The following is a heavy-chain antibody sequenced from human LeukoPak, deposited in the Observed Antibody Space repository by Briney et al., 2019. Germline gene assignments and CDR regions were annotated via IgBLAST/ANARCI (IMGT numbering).Heavy chain of an antibody. V-gene: IGHV3-20*04. CDR1: GFTFDDYG. CDR2: ITWNGGST. D-gene: IGHD3-22*01. Sequence: RTGGSLRLSCAASGFTFDDYGMNWVRQAPGKGLEWVSGITWNGGSTGYTDSVKGRFTISRDNAKNSLYLQMNSLRAEDTALYYCARDLLYVASSGYYPFDYWGQGTLVTVSS. J-gene: IGHJ4*02. CDR3: ARDLLYVASSGYYPFDY.